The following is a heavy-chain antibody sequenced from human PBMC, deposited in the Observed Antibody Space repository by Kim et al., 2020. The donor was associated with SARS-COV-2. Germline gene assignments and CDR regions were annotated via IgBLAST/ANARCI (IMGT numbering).Heavy chain of an antibody. V-gene: IGHV4-59*13. J-gene: IGHJ2*01. Sequence: SETLSLTCTVSGGSISSYYWSWIRQPPGKGLEWIGYIYYSGSTNYNPSLKSRVTISVDTSKNQFSLKLSSVTAADTAVYYCVRSKVVTAAPKAVRYFDLWGRGTLVTVSS. D-gene: IGHD2-21*02. CDR3: VRSKVVTAAPKAVRYFDL. CDR2: IYYSGST. CDR1: GGSISSYY.